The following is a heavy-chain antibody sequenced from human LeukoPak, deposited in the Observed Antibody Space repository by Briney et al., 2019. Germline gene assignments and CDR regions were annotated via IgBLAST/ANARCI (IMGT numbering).Heavy chain of an antibody. CDR2: IYYSGRS. Sequence: SETLSLTCTVSGGPISSSNYSWAWIRQPPGKGLVWIRSIYYSGRSYSNPSLKSLVTISVDTSKNQFSLKLSSVTAADTAVYYGGREPNRGYYNFDYWGQGTLVTVSS. D-gene: IGHD3-22*01. J-gene: IGHJ4*02. V-gene: IGHV4-39*02. CDR3: GREPNRGYYNFDY. CDR1: GGPISSSNYS.